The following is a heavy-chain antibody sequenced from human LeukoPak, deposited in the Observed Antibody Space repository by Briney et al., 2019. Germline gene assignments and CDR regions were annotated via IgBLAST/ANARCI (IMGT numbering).Heavy chain of an antibody. Sequence: SGTLSLTCAVSGGSISSSNWWSWVRQPPGKGLEWIGEIYHSGSTNYNPSLKSRVTISVDKSKNQFSLKLSSVTAADTAVYYCARVRGSNQLAAFDIWGQGTMVTVSS. CDR3: ARVRGSNQLAAFDI. CDR1: GGSISSSNW. D-gene: IGHD1-26*01. V-gene: IGHV4-4*02. J-gene: IGHJ3*02. CDR2: IYHSGST.